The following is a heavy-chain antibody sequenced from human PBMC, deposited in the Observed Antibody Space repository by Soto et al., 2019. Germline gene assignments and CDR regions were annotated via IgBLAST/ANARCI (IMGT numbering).Heavy chain of an antibody. CDR2: IIPIFGTA. CDR1: GGTFSSDA. V-gene: IGHV1-69*06. Sequence: SVKVSCKASGGTFSSDAISWVRQAPGQGLEWMGGIIPIFGTANYAQKFQGRVTITADKSTSTAYMELSSLRSEDTAVYYCARSTTELIGYCSSTSCYTFDYWGQGTLVTVSS. J-gene: IGHJ4*02. CDR3: ARSTTELIGYCSSTSCYTFDY. D-gene: IGHD2-2*02.